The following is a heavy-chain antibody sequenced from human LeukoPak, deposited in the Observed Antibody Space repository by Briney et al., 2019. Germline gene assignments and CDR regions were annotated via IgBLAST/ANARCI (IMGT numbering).Heavy chain of an antibody. D-gene: IGHD3-22*01. CDR3: ARDQGRISLILVAGYFDC. CDR2: IIPIFGTA. Sequence: SVKVSCKASGGTFSSYAISWVRQAPGQGLEWMGGIIPIFGTANYAQKFQGRVTITADESTSTAYMELSSLRSEDTAVYYCARDQGRISLILVAGYFDCWGQGTLVTVSS. J-gene: IGHJ4*02. CDR1: GGTFSSYA. V-gene: IGHV1-69*13.